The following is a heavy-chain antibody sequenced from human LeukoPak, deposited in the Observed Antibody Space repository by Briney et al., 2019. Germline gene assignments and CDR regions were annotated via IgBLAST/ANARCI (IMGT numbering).Heavy chain of an antibody. CDR1: GYTFTGYY. D-gene: IGHD4-17*01. CDR2: INPNSGGT. CDR3: ASPSTVTTRHYFDY. J-gene: IGHJ4*02. Sequence: ASVKVSCKASGYTFTGYYMHWVRQAPGQGLEWMGWINPNSGGTNYAQKFQGWVTMTRDTSISTAYMELSRLRSEDTAVYYCASPSTVTTRHYFDYWGQGTLVTVSS. V-gene: IGHV1-2*04.